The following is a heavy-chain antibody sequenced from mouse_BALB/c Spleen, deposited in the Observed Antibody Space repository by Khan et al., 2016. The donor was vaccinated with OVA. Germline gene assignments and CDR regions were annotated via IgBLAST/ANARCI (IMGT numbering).Heavy chain of an antibody. Sequence: EVQLVESGGGLVQPGGSRKLSCVASGFTFSSFGMHWVRQAPENGLEWVAYISGDSSTIYYTDTVKGRFTISRDNPKNTLFLQMTSLRSEDMAMYYCARSYFYGYYFDQWGQGTTLTVSS. CDR3: ARSYFYGYYFDQ. D-gene: IGHD1-1*01. V-gene: IGHV5-17*02. J-gene: IGHJ2*01. CDR1: GFTFSSFG. CDR2: ISGDSSTI.